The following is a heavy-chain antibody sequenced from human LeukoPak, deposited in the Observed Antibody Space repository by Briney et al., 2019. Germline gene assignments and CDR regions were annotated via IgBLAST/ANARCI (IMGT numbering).Heavy chain of an antibody. CDR1: GYTFTGYF. J-gene: IGHJ4*02. V-gene: IGHV1-2*02. CDR3: ARKSMAAVGTFDY. CDR2: INPNTGDK. D-gene: IGHD6-13*01. Sequence: ASVKVSCKASGYTFTGYFMRWVRQAPGQGLEWMGWINPNTGDKRYAQKFQGRVTMTRDTSISTADLELSRLRSDDTAVYYCARKSMAAVGTFDYWGQGTLVTVSS.